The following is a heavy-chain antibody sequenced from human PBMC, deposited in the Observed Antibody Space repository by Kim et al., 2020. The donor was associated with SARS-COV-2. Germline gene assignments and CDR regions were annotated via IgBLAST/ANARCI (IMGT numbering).Heavy chain of an antibody. J-gene: IGHJ4*02. Sequence: SVKVSCKASGGTFSSYAISWVRQAPGQGLEWMGGIIPIFGTANYAQKFQGRVTITADESTSTAYMELSSLRSEDTAVYYCARGGDGKQQLVFYFDYWGQGTLVTVSS. D-gene: IGHD6-13*01. CDR3: ARGGDGKQQLVFYFDY. V-gene: IGHV1-69*13. CDR1: GGTFSSYA. CDR2: IIPIFGTA.